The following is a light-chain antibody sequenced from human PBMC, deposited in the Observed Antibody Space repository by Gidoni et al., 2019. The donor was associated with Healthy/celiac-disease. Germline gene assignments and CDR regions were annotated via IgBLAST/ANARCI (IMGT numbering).Light chain of an antibody. CDR3: QQYDNLLFT. Sequence: DIQMTQSPSSLSASVGDRVTITYQASQDISNYLNWYQQKPGKAPKLLIYDASNLETGVPSRFSGSGSGTDFTFTISSLQPEDIATYYCQQYDNLLFTFGPGTKVVIK. V-gene: IGKV1-33*01. CDR2: DAS. J-gene: IGKJ3*01. CDR1: QDISNY.